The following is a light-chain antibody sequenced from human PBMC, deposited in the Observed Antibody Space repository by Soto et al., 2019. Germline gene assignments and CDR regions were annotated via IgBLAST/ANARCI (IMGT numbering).Light chain of an antibody. J-gene: IGKJ5*01. Sequence: EIVLTQSPATLSLSPGERATLSCRASQSVSSYLAWYQQKPGQAPRLLIYDASNRATGIPARFSGSGSGTDFTLTISSLETKDFAVYYCQQGGTFGQGTRLEIK. CDR1: QSVSSY. CDR2: DAS. CDR3: QQGGT. V-gene: IGKV3-11*01.